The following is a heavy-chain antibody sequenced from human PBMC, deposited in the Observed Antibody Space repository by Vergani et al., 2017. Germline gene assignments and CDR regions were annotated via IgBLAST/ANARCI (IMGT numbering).Heavy chain of an antibody. D-gene: IGHD4-17*01. V-gene: IGHV4-39*07. CDR2: IYYSGGT. Sequence: QLQLQESGPGLVKPSETLSLTCTVSGGSISSSSYYWGWIRQPPGKGLEWIGSIYYSGGTYYNPSLKSRVTISVDTTKNQFSLKLSSWTAADTTVYYCXRARHDYGDYGTSYYMGVWGKGTTVTVSS. J-gene: IGHJ6*03. CDR1: GGSISSSSYY. CDR3: XRARHDYGDYGTSYYMGV.